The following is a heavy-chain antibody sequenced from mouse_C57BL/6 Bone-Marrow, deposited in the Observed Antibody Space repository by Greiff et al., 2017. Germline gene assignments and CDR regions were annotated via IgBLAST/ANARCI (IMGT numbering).Heavy chain of an antibody. Sequence: QVQLQQPGAELVRPGSSVKLSCKASGYTFTSYWMDWVKQRPGQGLEWIGNIYPSDSETHYNQKFKDKATLTVDKSSSTAYMQLSSLTAEDSAVYYCARAGYYGRPWKLDVWGTGTTVTVSS. CDR1: GYTFTSYW. J-gene: IGHJ1*03. D-gene: IGHD1-1*01. CDR2: IYPSDSET. V-gene: IGHV1-61*01. CDR3: ARAGYYGRPWKLDV.